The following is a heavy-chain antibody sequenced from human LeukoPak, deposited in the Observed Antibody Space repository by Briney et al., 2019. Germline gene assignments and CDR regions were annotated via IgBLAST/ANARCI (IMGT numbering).Heavy chain of an antibody. Sequence: ASVKVSXKASGYTFTSYGISWVRQAPGQGLEWMGWISAYNDNTNYAQKLQGRVTMTTDTSTSTAYMELRSLRSDDTAVYYCATRSTVTILPDAFDIWGQGTMVTVSS. CDR3: ATRSTVTILPDAFDI. V-gene: IGHV1-18*01. J-gene: IGHJ3*02. CDR2: ISAYNDNT. D-gene: IGHD4-17*01. CDR1: GYTFTSYG.